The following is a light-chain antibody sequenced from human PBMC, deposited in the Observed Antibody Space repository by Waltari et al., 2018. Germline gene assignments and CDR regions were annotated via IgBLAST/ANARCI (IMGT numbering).Light chain of an antibody. CDR2: DVS. Sequence: QSALTQPPSASGSPGQSVTISCTGTSSHVGAYHYVSWYQQHPGKAPKLILYDVSKRPSGVPDRFSGSKSDNTASLTVSGLQAEDEADYYCSSYAVTNILLFGGGTKLTVL. V-gene: IGLV2-8*01. J-gene: IGLJ2*01. CDR1: SSHVGAYHY. CDR3: SSYAVTNILL.